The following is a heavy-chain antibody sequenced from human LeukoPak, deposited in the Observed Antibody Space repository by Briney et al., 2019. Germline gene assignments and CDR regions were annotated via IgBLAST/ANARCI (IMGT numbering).Heavy chain of an antibody. J-gene: IGHJ4*02. CDR3: ARGLEDYYFDS. V-gene: IGHV4-59*11. Sequence: SETLALTCRVSGSSISGHYWSWIRQPPGRGLEWIGYIYCIATTNYNPSLKSRVTISLDTPKNQFSLKLSSVTAADTAVYYCARGLEDYYFDSWGQGTLVTVSS. CDR2: IYCIATT. CDR1: GSSISGHY. D-gene: IGHD3-3*01.